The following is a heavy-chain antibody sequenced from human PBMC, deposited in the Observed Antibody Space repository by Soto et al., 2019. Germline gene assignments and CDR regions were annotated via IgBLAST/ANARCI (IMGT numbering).Heavy chain of an antibody. CDR1: GFTFSDYY. CDR2: FSGTNGI. CDR3: AKGYSSGWSEGYLDC. D-gene: IGHD6-19*01. Sequence: GGSLRLSCAASGFTFSDYYMSWIRQAPGKGLEWVSSFSGTNGIYYADSVKGRFTISRDNSKNTLYLQLNSLRAEDTAVYYCAKGYSSGWSEGYLDCWGQGTPVTVSS. V-gene: IGHV3-23*01. J-gene: IGHJ4*02.